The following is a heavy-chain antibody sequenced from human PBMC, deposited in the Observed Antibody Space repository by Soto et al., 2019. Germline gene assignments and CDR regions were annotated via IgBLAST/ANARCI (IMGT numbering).Heavy chain of an antibody. J-gene: IGHJ4*02. V-gene: IGHV1-46*01. D-gene: IGHD2-15*01. CDR3: ARDYPGGKNFDY. CDR1: GFTLRDFY. CDR2: VNPRGGRT. Sequence: QVQLLQSGAAVKRPGATVKISCKASGFTLRDFYMHWVRQAPGQGLEWVGMVNPRGGRTSYAQKFQGRVTMTSDTSTATVYMELSSLTSHDTALYYCARDYPGGKNFDYWGQGTFLSVTS.